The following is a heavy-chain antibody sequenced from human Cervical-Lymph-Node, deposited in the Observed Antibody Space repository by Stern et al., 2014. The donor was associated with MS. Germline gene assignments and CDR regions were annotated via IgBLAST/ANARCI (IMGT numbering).Heavy chain of an antibody. CDR1: GYTFTSYW. Sequence: EVQLVESGPEVKRPGESLKISCQASGYTFTSYWIGWVRQMPGKGLEWIRFIFPGGSDIRYSPSSQGQATISADKSSSTAYLQWNNLKASDTAIYYCARQRYFDYWGQGTLVTVSS. J-gene: IGHJ4*02. CDR3: ARQRYFDY. CDR2: IFPGGSDI. V-gene: IGHV5-51*01.